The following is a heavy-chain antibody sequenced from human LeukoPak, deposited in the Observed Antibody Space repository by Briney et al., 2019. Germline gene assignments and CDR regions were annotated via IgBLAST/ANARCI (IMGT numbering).Heavy chain of an antibody. Sequence: GESLKISCKGSGYSFTTSWIGWVRQMPGKGLEWMGIIYPGDSDTRYSPSFQGQVTMSVDKSISTAYLQWSSLKASDTAMYYCARPSYGASDYWGQGTLVTVSS. CDR3: ARPSYGASDY. J-gene: IGHJ4*02. CDR2: IYPGDSDT. V-gene: IGHV5-51*01. CDR1: GYSFTTSW. D-gene: IGHD4-17*01.